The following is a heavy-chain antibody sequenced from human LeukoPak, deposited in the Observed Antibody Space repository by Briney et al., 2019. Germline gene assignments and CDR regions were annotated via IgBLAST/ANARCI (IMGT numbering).Heavy chain of an antibody. J-gene: IGHJ4*02. Sequence: GGSLRLSCAASGFTFSSYAMHWVRQAPGKGLEWVSTISNSDGSTYYADSVKGRFTISRDNSESTLYLQMNSLRADDTAVYYCAKDQTPYYWGQGTLVTVSS. CDR3: AKDQTPYY. CDR2: ISNSDGST. V-gene: IGHV3-23*01. CDR1: GFTFSSYA. D-gene: IGHD4-23*01.